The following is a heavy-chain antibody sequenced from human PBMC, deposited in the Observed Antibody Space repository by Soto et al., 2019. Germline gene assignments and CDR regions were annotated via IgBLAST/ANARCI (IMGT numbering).Heavy chain of an antibody. CDR3: ARGRDYYDSSGYYSDDAFDI. D-gene: IGHD3-22*01. Sequence: GASVKVSCKASGYTFTSYGISWVRQAPGQGLEWMGWISAYSGNTNYAQKLQGRVTMTTDTSTSTAYMELRSLRSDDTAVYYCARGRDYYDSSGYYSDDAFDIWGQGTMVTVSS. J-gene: IGHJ3*02. CDR1: GYTFTSYG. V-gene: IGHV1-18*01. CDR2: ISAYSGNT.